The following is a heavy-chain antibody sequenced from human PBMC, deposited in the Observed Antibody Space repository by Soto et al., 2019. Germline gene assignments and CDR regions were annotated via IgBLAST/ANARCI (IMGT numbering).Heavy chain of an antibody. Sequence: QLVQSGPEVKKPGTSVKVSCKASGFTFTGYYTHWVRQAPGQGLEWMGWINPNSGGTNYAQKFQGRVTMTRDTSISTAYMELSRLRSDDTAVYYCARDSDVMKNFDWLYAGWFDPWGQGTLVTVSS. CDR2: INPNSGGT. CDR3: ARDSDVMKNFDWLYAGWFDP. D-gene: IGHD3-9*01. CDR1: GFTFTGYY. V-gene: IGHV1-2*02. J-gene: IGHJ5*02.